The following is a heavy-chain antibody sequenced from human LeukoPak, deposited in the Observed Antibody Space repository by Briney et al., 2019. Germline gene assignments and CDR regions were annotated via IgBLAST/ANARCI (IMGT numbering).Heavy chain of an antibody. V-gene: IGHV4-4*07. CDR3: ARDNGGVY. CDR2: IYTSGST. CDR1: GASISSYY. J-gene: IGHJ4*02. D-gene: IGHD3-3*01. Sequence: PSETMSLTSLVAGASISSYYWSWIRQPAGKGLEWIGRIYTSGSTNYNPSLKSRVTMSVDTSKNQFSLKLRSVSAADTAVYYCARDNGGVYWGQGTLVTVSS.